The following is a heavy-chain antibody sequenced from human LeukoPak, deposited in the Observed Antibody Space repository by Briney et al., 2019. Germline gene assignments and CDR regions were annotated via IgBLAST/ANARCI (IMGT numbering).Heavy chain of an antibody. CDR2: ISSSSSYI. Sequence: PGGSLRLFCAASGLTFSSYSMNWVRHAPGKGLEWVSSISSSSSYIYYADSVKGRFTISRDNAKNSLYLQMNSLRAEDTAVYYCARDGSVVVITLDAFDIWGKGTMVTVSS. J-gene: IGHJ3*02. D-gene: IGHD3-22*01. CDR3: ARDGSVVVITLDAFDI. CDR1: GLTFSSYS. V-gene: IGHV3-21*01.